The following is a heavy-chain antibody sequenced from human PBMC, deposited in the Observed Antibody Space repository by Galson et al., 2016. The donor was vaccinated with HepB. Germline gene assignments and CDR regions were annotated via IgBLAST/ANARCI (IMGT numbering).Heavy chain of an antibody. Sequence: SVKVSCKVSGYTLTELFLHWVRQAPGKGLELMGGFDPEDGETIYAQKFQGRVTMIEDTSTNTAYMELSSLRSEDTAVYYCATMVGAVAGSYYYYYMDVWGKGTTVTVSS. V-gene: IGHV1-24*01. J-gene: IGHJ6*03. CDR2: FDPEDGET. CDR1: GYTLTELF. D-gene: IGHD6-19*01. CDR3: ATMVGAVAGSYYYYYMDV.